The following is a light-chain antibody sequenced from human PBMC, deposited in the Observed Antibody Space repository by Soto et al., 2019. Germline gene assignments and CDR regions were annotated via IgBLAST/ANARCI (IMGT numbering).Light chain of an antibody. CDR3: QVYGSSARWT. J-gene: IGKJ1*01. CDR1: QNIRGNE. V-gene: IGKV3-20*01. Sequence: EVVLTQSPGTLSLSPGERATLSCRASQNIRGNELAWYQQKPGQAPRHLIYRGSSRATGIPDRFSGRGSGTYFTITISSLEPEDFAVYYCQVYGSSARWTFVQGTKVEI. CDR2: RGS.